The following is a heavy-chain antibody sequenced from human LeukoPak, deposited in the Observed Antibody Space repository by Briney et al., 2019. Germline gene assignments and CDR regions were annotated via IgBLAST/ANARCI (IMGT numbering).Heavy chain of an antibody. D-gene: IGHD6-19*01. CDR1: GYSFTSFS. J-gene: IGHJ4*02. V-gene: IGHV5-51*01. Sequence: GESLKISCKGSGYSFTSFSIGWVRQMPGKGLEWMGIIYPGDSDTRYSPSFQGLVTISADKSVSTAYLQWSSLKASDTAMYYCARGSSGPRECFDYWGQGTLVTVSS. CDR2: IYPGDSDT. CDR3: ARGSSGPRECFDY.